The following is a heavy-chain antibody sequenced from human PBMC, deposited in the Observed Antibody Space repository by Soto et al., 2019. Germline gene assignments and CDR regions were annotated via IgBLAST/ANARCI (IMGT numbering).Heavy chain of an antibody. CDR1: GGSISNYY. CDR2: IYYSGGT. J-gene: IGHJ4*02. Sequence: PSETLSLTCTVSGGSISNYYWYWIRQPPGKGLEWIGYIYYSGGTNYNPSLKSRVTISVDTSKNQFSLKLSSVTAADTAVYYFARAGFNWNDYGYFDYWGQGTLVTVSS. CDR3: ARAGFNWNDYGYFDY. D-gene: IGHD1-1*01. V-gene: IGHV4-59*01.